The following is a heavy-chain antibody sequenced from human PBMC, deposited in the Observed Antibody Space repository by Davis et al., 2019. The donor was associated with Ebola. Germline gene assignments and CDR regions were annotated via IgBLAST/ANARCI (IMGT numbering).Heavy chain of an antibody. CDR1: GDSVSGQNGA. V-gene: IGHV6-1*01. J-gene: IGHJ5*02. D-gene: IGHD1/OR15-1a*01. CDR2: TYYSSKWYN. CDR3: ARYTWNNRVFDP. Sequence: HSQTLSLTCAISGDSVSGQNGAWNWIRQSPSRGLEWLGRTYYSSKWYNDYAASVKSRITINPDTSKNQFSLQLNSVTPEDTAVYYCARYTWNNRVFDPWGQGTLVTVSS.